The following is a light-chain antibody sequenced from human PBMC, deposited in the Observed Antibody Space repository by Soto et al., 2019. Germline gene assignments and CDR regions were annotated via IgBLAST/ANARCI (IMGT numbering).Light chain of an antibody. V-gene: IGKV3-15*01. Sequence: EIVMTQSPAALSVSPGERVTLSCRASQSISFNLAWYQQKPGQAPRLLIYIASTRAAGIPARFSGSGSGTEFTLTISSLQSEDFAVYYCQQRSNWLTFGGGTKVEIK. CDR2: IAS. J-gene: IGKJ4*01. CDR1: QSISFN. CDR3: QQRSNWLT.